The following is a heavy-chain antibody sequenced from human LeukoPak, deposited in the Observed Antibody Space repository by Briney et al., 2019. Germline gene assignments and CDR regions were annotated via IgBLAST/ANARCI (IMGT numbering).Heavy chain of an antibody. CDR3: ARHELGYCSGGSCPPNDY. V-gene: IGHV4-34*01. CDR2: INHSGST. J-gene: IGHJ4*02. Sequence: PSETLSLTCAVYGGSFSGYYWSWIRQPPGKGLEWIGEINHSGSTNYNPSLKSRVTISVDTSKNQFSLKLSSVTAADTAVYYCARHELGYCSGGSCPPNDYWGQGTLVTVSS. D-gene: IGHD2-15*01. CDR1: GGSFSGYY.